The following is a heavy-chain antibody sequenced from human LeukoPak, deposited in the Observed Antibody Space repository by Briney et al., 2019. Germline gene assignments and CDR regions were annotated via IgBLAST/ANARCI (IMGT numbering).Heavy chain of an antibody. CDR2: IYTSGST. J-gene: IGHJ5*02. CDR3: ARGDYYGSPKVVAA. V-gene: IGHV4-4*07. CDR1: GGSISSYY. D-gene: IGHD3-10*01. Sequence: SETLSLTCTVSGGSISSYYWSWIRQPAGKGLEWIGRIYTSGSTNYNPSLKSRVTMSVDTSKNQFSLKLSSVTAADTVVYYCARGDYYGSPKVVAAWGQGTLVTVSS.